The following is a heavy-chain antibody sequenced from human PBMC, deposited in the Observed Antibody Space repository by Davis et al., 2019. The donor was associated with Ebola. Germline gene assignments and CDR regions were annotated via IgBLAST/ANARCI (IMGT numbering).Heavy chain of an antibody. CDR1: GGTFSSYA. D-gene: IGHD4-17*01. CDR2: IIPIFGTA. V-gene: IGHV1-69*06. J-gene: IGHJ4*02. CDR3: ARKGRYGDFIDY. Sequence: SVKVSCKASGGTFSSYAISWVRQAPGQGLEWMGGIIPIFGTANYAQKFQGRVTITADKSTSTAYMELRSLRSDDTAVYYCARKGRYGDFIDYWGQGTLVTVSS.